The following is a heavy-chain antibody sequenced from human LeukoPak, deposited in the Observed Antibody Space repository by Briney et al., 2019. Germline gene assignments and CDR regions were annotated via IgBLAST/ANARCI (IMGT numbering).Heavy chain of an antibody. J-gene: IGHJ6*02. D-gene: IGHD1-26*01. Sequence: ASMKVSCKASGYTFTSYDINWVRQATGQGLEWMGWMNPNSGNTGYAQKFQGRVTMTRNTSISTAYMELSSLRSEDTAVYYCARGFGGSYDYYYYGMDVWGQGTTVTVSS. V-gene: IGHV1-8*01. CDR3: ARGFGGSYDYYYYGMDV. CDR2: MNPNSGNT. CDR1: GYTFTSYD.